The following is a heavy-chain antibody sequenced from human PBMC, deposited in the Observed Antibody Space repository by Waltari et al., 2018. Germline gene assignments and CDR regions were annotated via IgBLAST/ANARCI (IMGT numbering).Heavy chain of an antibody. CDR2: ISGSGGST. V-gene: IGHV3-23*01. D-gene: IGHD6-19*01. CDR3: AKDGYSSGWYDPSGD. J-gene: IGHJ4*02. Sequence: EVQLLESGGGLVQPGGSLRLSCAASGFTFSSYAMSWVRQAPGKGLEWVSAISGSGGSTDYADSVKGRFTISRDNSKNTLYLQMNSLRAEDTAVYYCAKDGYSSGWYDPSGDWGQGTLVTVSS. CDR1: GFTFSSYA.